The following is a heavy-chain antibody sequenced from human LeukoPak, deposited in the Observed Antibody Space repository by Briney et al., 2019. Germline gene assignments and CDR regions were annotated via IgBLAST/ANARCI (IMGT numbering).Heavy chain of an antibody. CDR2: IRAYNGNT. V-gene: IGHV1-18*01. J-gene: IGHJ4*02. D-gene: IGHD3-3*01. CDR1: GYTFTSYG. CDR3: ARAHYVLRFLEWSSYYFDY. Sequence: GASVKVSCKASGYTFTSYGSSWVRQAPGQGLEWMGWIRAYNGNTNYAQKLQGRVTMTTDTSTSTAYMELRSLRSDDTAVYYCARAHYVLRFLEWSSYYFDYWGQGTLVTVSS.